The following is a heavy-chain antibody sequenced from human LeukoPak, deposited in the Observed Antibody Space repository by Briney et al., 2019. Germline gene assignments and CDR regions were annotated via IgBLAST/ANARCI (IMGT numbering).Heavy chain of an antibody. Sequence: GGSLGLSCAASGFTFSSYGMNWVRQAPGKGLEWVSAISGSGGSTYYADSVKGRFTISRDNSKNTLYLQMNSLRPEDTAVYYCARDLHCSGGSCYSGLHYWGQGTLVTVSS. D-gene: IGHD2-15*01. V-gene: IGHV3-23*01. CDR1: GFTFSSYG. CDR3: ARDLHCSGGSCYSGLHY. J-gene: IGHJ4*02. CDR2: ISGSGGST.